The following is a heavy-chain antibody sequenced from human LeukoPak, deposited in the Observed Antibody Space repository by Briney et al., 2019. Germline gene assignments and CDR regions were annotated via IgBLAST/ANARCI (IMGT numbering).Heavy chain of an antibody. D-gene: IGHD3-22*01. CDR3: ARDRVIVGPSDGFDI. J-gene: IGHJ3*02. CDR1: GYTFTGYY. V-gene: IGHV1-2*02. CDR2: INPDSGGT. Sequence: PGASVKVSCKASGYTFTGYYMHWVRQAPGQGLEWMGWINPDSGGTNYAQKFQGRVTMTRDTSISTAYMELSRLRSDDTALYYCARDRVIVGPSDGFDIWGQGTTVTVSS.